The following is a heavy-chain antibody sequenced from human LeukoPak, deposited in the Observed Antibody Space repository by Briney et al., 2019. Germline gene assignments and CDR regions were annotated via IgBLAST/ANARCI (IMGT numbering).Heavy chain of an antibody. CDR3: ARDRGYSYGLQGGWFDP. V-gene: IGHV3-74*01. D-gene: IGHD5-18*01. CDR2: INSDGSST. CDR1: GFTFSSYW. Sequence: GGSLRLSCAASGFTFSSYWVHWVRQAPGKGLVWVSRINSDGSSTSYADSVKGRFTISRDNAKNTLYLQMNSLRAEDTAVYYCARDRGYSYGLQGGWFDPWGQGTLVTVSS. J-gene: IGHJ5*02.